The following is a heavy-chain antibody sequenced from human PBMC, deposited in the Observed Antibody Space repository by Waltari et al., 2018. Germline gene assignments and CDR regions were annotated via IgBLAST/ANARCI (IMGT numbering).Heavy chain of an antibody. J-gene: IGHJ6*03. CDR1: GGDFTRGS. Sequence: VQLVQSGAEAKKPGSAVRVSGRACGGDFTRGSVNWVRQAPGKGLGWMGRIMPDISETKYAVKFQGRITITADKSTGTVYMELSSLRSDDTAVYYCAGGDGGYYYYKMDVWGQGTTVTVSS. CDR3: AGGDGGYYYYKMDV. V-gene: IGHV1-69*02. CDR2: IMPDISET. D-gene: IGHD3-10*01.